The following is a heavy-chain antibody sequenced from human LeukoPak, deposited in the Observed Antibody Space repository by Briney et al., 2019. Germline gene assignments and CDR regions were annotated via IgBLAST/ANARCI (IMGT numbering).Heavy chain of an antibody. CDR1: GGSSSSYY. CDR3: ASEGHYHDSSGQSLPGAFDI. Sequence: SETLSLTCTVSGGSSSSYYWSWIRQPPGQGLEWIGYIYYSGSTNYNPSLKSRVTISVDTFKNQFSLKLSSVIAADTAVYHCASEGHYHDSSGQSLPGAFDIWGQGTMVTVSS. CDR2: IYYSGST. V-gene: IGHV4-59*01. D-gene: IGHD3-22*01. J-gene: IGHJ3*02.